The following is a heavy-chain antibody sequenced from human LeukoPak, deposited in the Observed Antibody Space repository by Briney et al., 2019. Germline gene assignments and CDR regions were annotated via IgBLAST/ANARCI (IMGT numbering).Heavy chain of an antibody. V-gene: IGHV3-21*01. Sequence: GGSLRLSCAASGFTFSSYSMNWVRQAPGKGLEWVSSISSSSSYIYYADSVKGRFTISRDNAKNSLYLQMNSLRAEDTALYYCSRDVGCIALVHCDYWGQGTLVTVSS. J-gene: IGHJ4*02. CDR3: SRDVGCIALVHCDY. CDR1: GFTFSSYS. CDR2: ISSSSSYI. D-gene: IGHD2-8*01.